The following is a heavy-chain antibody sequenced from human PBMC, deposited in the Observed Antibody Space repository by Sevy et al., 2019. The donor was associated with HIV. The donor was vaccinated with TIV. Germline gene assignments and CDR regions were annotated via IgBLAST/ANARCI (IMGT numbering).Heavy chain of an antibody. CDR2: IDTKSDGT. CDR1: GYNFTGDY. CDR3: AGRGGFLNFWSPYYTLREYFQQ. D-gene: IGHD3-3*01. J-gene: IGHJ1*01. Sequence: ASVKVSCKGSGYNFTGDYIHWVRQAPGQGPEWMGRIDTKSDGTVYAPKFQGRVTMTTDTSSITAYMDLTGLKSDDTAVYYCAGRGGFLNFWSPYYTLREYFQQWGQGTLVTVSS. V-gene: IGHV1-2*06.